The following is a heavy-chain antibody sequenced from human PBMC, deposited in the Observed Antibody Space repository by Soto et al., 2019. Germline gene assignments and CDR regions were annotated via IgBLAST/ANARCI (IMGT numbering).Heavy chain of an antibody. Sequence: GETLKICCNASGGSFSSYWFAWVRQPPGKGLEWMGVIYPGDSDTRYSPSFHGQGTIAADKSISHAYLQLSSLKASDTAMYFCARRAGGRAVYHGFKGWGQGTMVTVSS. CDR1: GGSFSSYW. CDR2: IYPGDSDT. CDR3: ARRAGGRAVYHGFKG. J-gene: IGHJ3*01. D-gene: IGHD3-10*01. V-gene: IGHV5-51*01.